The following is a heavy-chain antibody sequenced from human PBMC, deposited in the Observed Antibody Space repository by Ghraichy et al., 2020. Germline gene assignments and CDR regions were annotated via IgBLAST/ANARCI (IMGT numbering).Heavy chain of an antibody. V-gene: IGHV3-9*01. CDR1: GFTFDDYA. J-gene: IGHJ4*02. Sequence: GGSLRLSCAASGFTFDDYAMHWVRQAPGKGLEWVSGISWNSGSIGYADSVKGRFTISRDNAKNSLYLQMNSLRAEDTALYYCAKARYGVYFDYWGQGTLVTVSS. CDR3: AKARYGVYFDY. D-gene: IGHD4-17*01. CDR2: ISWNSGSI.